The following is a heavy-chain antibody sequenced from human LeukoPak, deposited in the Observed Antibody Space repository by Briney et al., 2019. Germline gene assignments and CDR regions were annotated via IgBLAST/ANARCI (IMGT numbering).Heavy chain of an antibody. Sequence: GGSLRLSCAASGFTFTNYAMSWVRQAPGRGLEWVSIISVSGGTIYYADSVKGRFTISRDNSKNTLYLRMNSLRAEDTAVYYCAKKLSGPSNQYFDCWGQGTLVTVSS. D-gene: IGHD1-14*01. CDR1: GFTFTNYA. CDR2: ISVSGGTI. J-gene: IGHJ4*02. V-gene: IGHV3-23*01. CDR3: AKKLSGPSNQYFDC.